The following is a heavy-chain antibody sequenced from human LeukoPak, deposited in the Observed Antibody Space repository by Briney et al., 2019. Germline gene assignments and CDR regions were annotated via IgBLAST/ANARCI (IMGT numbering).Heavy chain of an antibody. V-gene: IGHV1-46*01. CDR1: GYTFTSYY. J-gene: IGHJ3*02. CDR2: INPSGGST. CDR3: ARDYYDSSGYEAFDI. Sequence: ASVKVSCKASGYTFTSYYMHWVRQAPGQGLEWMGIINPSGGSTSYAQKFQGRVTMTRDMSTSTVYMELSSLRSKDTAVYYCARDYYDSSGYEAFDIWGQGTMVTVSS. D-gene: IGHD3-22*01.